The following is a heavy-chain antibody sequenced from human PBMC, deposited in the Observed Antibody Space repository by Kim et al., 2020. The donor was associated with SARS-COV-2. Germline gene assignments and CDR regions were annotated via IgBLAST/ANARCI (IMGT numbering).Heavy chain of an antibody. V-gene: IGHV5-51*01. Sequence: YSPSFQGQVTISADKSISTAYLQWSSLKASDTAMYYCARRRYYDSESDYWGQGTLVTVSS. J-gene: IGHJ4*02. CDR3: ARRRYYDSESDY. D-gene: IGHD3-22*01.